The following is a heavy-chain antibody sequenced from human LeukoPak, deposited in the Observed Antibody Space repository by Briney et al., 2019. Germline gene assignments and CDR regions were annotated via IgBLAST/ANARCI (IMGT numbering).Heavy chain of an antibody. J-gene: IGHJ4*02. CDR1: GLTFSNYA. CDR3: AKGSAASRPYYFDY. Sequence: GGSLRLPCAASGLTFSNYAMNWVRQAPGKGLEWVSAIVDSGGSTYYADSVKGRFTISRDNSKNTLYLQMNSLRVEDTAVYYCAKGSAASRPYYFDYWGQGTLVTVSS. CDR2: IVDSGGST. V-gene: IGHV3-23*01. D-gene: IGHD6-25*01.